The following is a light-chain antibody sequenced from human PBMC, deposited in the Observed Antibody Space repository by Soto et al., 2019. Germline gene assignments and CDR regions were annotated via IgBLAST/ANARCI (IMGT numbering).Light chain of an antibody. Sequence: DMVMTQSPLSLPVTPGEPASISCRSSQSLLHSNGYNYLDWYLQKPRQSPPLLIFLGSNRASGVPDRFSGSGSGTDFTLKISRVEAEDVGVYYCMQARQTPYTFGLGTKLEIK. J-gene: IGKJ2*01. V-gene: IGKV2-28*01. CDR3: MQARQTPYT. CDR1: QSLLHSNGYNY. CDR2: LGS.